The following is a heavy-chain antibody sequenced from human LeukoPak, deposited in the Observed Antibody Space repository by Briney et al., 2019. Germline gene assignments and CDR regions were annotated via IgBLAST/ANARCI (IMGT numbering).Heavy chain of an antibody. D-gene: IGHD5-12*01. CDR3: ARKRGYSGYDSVFTDY. J-gene: IGHJ4*02. Sequence: GGSLRLSCAASGFTFSDYYMSWIRQAPGKGREWVSYISSSGSTIYYADSVKGRFHISRENAKNSLYLQMNSLRAEDTAVYYCARKRGYSGYDSVFTDYWGQGTLVTVSS. CDR2: ISSSGSTI. CDR1: GFTFSDYY. V-gene: IGHV3-11*01.